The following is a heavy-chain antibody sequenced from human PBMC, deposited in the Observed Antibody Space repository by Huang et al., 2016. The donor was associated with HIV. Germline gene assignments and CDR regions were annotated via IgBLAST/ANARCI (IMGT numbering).Heavy chain of an antibody. CDR2: FAPEHGET. V-gene: IGHV1-24*01. CDR3: AAGYDTYYDI. D-gene: IGHD2-21*01. Sequence: QVQLVQSGAEVKKPGASVMVSCKVSGYNLTELSIHWVRQAPGKGLEWIGGFAPEHGETIYAQNFQGRVTMTEDTSTDTAYMELHSLRPEDTAVYYCAAGYDTYYDIWGQGTMVSASS. CDR1: GYNLTELS. J-gene: IGHJ3*02.